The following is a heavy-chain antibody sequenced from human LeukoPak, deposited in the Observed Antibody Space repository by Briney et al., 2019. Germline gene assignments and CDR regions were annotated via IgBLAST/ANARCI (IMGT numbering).Heavy chain of an antibody. CDR2: ISYDGSNK. V-gene: IGHV3-30*04. CDR1: GFTFSSYA. J-gene: IGHJ6*04. Sequence: GGSLRLSCAASGFTFSSYAMHWVRQAPGKGLEWVAVISYDGSNKYYADSVKGRFTISRDNSKNTLYLQMNSLRAEDTAVYYCARGPTMKMDVWGKGTTVTVSS. D-gene: IGHD3-22*01. CDR3: ARGPTMKMDV.